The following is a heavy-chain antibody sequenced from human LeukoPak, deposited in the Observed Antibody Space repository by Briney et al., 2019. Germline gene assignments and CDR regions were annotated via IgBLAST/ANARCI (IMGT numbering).Heavy chain of an antibody. D-gene: IGHD1-1*01. CDR1: GGSISSGGYY. CDR3: ASYMQEVLSVFDY. J-gene: IGHJ4*02. CDR2: IYYSGST. V-gene: IGHV4-31*03. Sequence: SETLSLTCTVSGGSISSGGYYWSWIRQHPGKGLEWIGYIYYSGSTYYNPSLKSRVTISVDTSKNQFSLKLSSVTAADTAVYYCASYMQEVLSVFDYWGQGTLVTVSS.